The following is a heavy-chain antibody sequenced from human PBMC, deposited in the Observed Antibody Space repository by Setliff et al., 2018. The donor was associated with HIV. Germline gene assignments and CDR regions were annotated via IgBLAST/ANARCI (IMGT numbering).Heavy chain of an antibody. Sequence: GASVKVSCKASGYTSTSFSLHWVRQAPGQGLEWMGIINPSGDVIRYAQKFQGRVTMTRDTSTSTVYMDLSSLRSEDTAVYYCASPSFGDVDYYYGMDVWGRGTTVTVSS. CDR3: ASPSFGDVDYYYGMDV. D-gene: IGHD3-10*01. V-gene: IGHV1-46*01. CDR2: INPSGDVI. CDR1: GYTSTSFS. J-gene: IGHJ6*02.